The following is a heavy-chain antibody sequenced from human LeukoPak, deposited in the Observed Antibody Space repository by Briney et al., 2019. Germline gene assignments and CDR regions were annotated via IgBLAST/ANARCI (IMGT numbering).Heavy chain of an antibody. V-gene: IGHV4-39*07. D-gene: IGHD3-3*01. J-gene: IGHJ5*02. CDR3: ARDKNDFWGGWFDP. CDR2: IYYSGST. CDR1: GGSISSSSYY. Sequence: PSETLSLTCTVSGGSISSSSYYWGWIRQPSGKGLEWIGSIYYSGSTYYNPSLKSRVTISVDTSKNQFSLKLSSVTAADTAVYYCARDKNDFWGGWFDPWGQGTLVTVSS.